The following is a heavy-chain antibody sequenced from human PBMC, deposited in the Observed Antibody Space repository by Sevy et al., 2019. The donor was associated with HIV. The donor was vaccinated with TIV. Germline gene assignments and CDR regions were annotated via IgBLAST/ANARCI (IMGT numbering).Heavy chain of an antibody. J-gene: IGHJ4*02. CDR1: GGSISSSETY. V-gene: IGHV4-30-4*01. CDR2: IHYSGGT. Sequence: SETLSLTCTVSGGSISSSETYWSWIRQPPGKGLEWIGYIHYSGGTYYNPFLKSRVAMSVDTSEKQFSLKLSLLTAADTAVYYCASKSGYIDGPFDYWGQGTLVTVSS. CDR3: ASKSGYIDGPFDY. D-gene: IGHD5-12*01.